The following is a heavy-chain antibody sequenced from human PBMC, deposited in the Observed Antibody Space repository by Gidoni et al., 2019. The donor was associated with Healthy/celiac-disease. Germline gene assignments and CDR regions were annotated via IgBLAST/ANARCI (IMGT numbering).Heavy chain of an antibody. J-gene: IGHJ6*02. CDR1: GFTFSSYW. CDR3: ARDRGEDSSSWYWGYYYYGMDV. Sequence: EVQLVESGGGLVQPGGSLRLSCAASGFTFSSYWMSWVRQAPGKGLEWVANIKQDGSEKYYVDSVKGRFTISRDNAKNSLYLQMNSLRAEDTAVYYCARDRGEDSSSWYWGYYYYGMDVWGQGTTVTVSS. D-gene: IGHD6-13*01. V-gene: IGHV3-7*01. CDR2: IKQDGSEK.